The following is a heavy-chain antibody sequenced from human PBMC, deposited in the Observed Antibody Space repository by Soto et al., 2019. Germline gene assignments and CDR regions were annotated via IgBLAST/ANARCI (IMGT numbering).Heavy chain of an antibody. V-gene: IGHV4-34*12. CDR1: GGSFRGFY. Sequence: QVQLQQWGAGLLKPSETLSLTCAVSGGSFRGFYWSWIRQPPGRGLEWIGEIIHTGSANYNPSLRSRVSISLDTSKSQFSLRLISVTAADTAVYYCASRRPYAFWGQGTLVTVSS. J-gene: IGHJ4*02. D-gene: IGHD2-2*01. CDR2: IIHTGSA. CDR3: ASRRPYAF.